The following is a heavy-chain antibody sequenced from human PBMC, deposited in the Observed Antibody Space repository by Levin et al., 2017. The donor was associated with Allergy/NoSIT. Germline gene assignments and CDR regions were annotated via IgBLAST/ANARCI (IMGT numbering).Heavy chain of an antibody. CDR3: ARGPRYIAAAGSSRFDY. D-gene: IGHD6-13*01. Sequence: FSQVAGKGLEWVSSISSGSSYIYYADSLKGRFTISRDNAKNSLYLQMNSLRAEDTAVYYCARGPRYIAAAGSSRFDYWGQGTLVTVSS. J-gene: IGHJ4*02. CDR2: ISSGSSYI. V-gene: IGHV3-21*01.